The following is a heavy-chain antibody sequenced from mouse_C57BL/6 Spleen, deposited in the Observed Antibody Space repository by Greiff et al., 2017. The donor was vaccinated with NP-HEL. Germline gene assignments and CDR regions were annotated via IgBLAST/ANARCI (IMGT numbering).Heavy chain of an antibody. CDR1: GYTFTSYW. CDR2: IDPSDSYP. J-gene: IGHJ4*01. Sequence: QVQLQQPGAELVKPGASVKLSCKASGYTFTSYWMQWVKQRPGQGLEWIGEIDPSDSYPNYNQKFKGKATLTVDTSSSTAYMQLSSLTSEDSAVYYCARIYYGSSPYAMDYWGQGTSVTVSS. CDR3: ARIYYGSSPYAMDY. D-gene: IGHD1-1*01. V-gene: IGHV1-50*01.